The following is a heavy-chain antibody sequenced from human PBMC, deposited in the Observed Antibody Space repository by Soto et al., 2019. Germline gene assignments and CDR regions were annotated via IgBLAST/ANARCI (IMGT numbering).Heavy chain of an antibody. CDR2: INHSGST. Sequence: SETLSLTCAVYGGSFSDYYWNWIRQPPGKGLEWIGEINHSGSTNYNPSLKSRVSISVDTSKKQFSLKLSSVTAADTAVYYCARGPRIAVAGPFYYYYGVDVWGQGTTVTVSS. J-gene: IGHJ6*02. V-gene: IGHV4-34*01. D-gene: IGHD6-19*01. CDR3: ARGPRIAVAGPFYYYYGVDV. CDR1: GGSFSDYY.